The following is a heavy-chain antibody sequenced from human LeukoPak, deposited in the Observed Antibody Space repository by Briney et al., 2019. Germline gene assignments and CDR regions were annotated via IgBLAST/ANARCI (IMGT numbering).Heavy chain of an antibody. V-gene: IGHV3-7*01. CDR1: GFTFSSYW. CDR3: ARTANFAAGYYIDY. CDR2: IKQDGSEK. Sequence: GGSLRLSCAASGFTFSSYWMSWVRQAPGKGLEWVANIKQDGSEKYYVDSVKGRFTISRDNAKNSLYLQMNSLRAEDTAVYYCARTANFAAGYYIDYWGQGTLVTVSS. J-gene: IGHJ4*02. D-gene: IGHD6-13*01.